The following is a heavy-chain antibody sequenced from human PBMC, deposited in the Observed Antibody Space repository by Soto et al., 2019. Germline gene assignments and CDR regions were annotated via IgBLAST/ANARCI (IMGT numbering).Heavy chain of an antibody. Sequence: PSETLSLTCAVYGGSFSGYYWSWIRQPPGKGLEWIGEINHSGSTNYNPSLKSRVTISVDTSKNQFSLKLSSVTAADTAVYYCARGVIREAAAGTARLYYYYYYGMDVWGQGTTVTVSS. D-gene: IGHD6-13*01. CDR3: ARGVIREAAAGTARLYYYYYYGMDV. CDR1: GGSFSGYY. V-gene: IGHV4-34*01. CDR2: INHSGST. J-gene: IGHJ6*02.